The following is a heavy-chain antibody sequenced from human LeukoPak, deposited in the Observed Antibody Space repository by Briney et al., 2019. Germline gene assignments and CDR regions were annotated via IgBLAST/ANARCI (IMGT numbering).Heavy chain of an antibody. CDR2: INPNSGGT. V-gene: IGHV1-2*02. J-gene: IGHJ5*02. D-gene: IGHD1-7*01. CDR1: GYTFTGYY. Sequence: ASVNVSCKAFGYTFTGYYMHWVRQAPGQGLEWMGWINPNSGGTNYAQKFQGRVTMTRDTSISTAYMELSRLRSDDTAVYYCARIFGITGTVDPWGQGTLVTVSS. CDR3: ARIFGITGTVDP.